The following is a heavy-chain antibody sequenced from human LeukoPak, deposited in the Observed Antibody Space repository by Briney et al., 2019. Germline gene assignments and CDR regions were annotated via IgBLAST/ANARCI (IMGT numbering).Heavy chain of an antibody. J-gene: IGHJ4*02. D-gene: IGHD6-19*01. CDR1: GAPINGYY. V-gene: IGHV4-59*01. Sequence: PSETPSLTCTVSGAPINGYYWSWIRHPPGKGLEWIGYIYYSGSTNYNPSLKSRVTISVDTPKSQFSLKLNPVTAADTAVYFCARHHHYSSGFDYWGQGTLVTVSS. CDR3: ARHHHYSSGFDY. CDR2: IYYSGST.